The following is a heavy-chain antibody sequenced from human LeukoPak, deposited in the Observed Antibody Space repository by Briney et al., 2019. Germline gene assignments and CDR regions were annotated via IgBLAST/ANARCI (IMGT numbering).Heavy chain of an antibody. CDR2: VSGSGGST. V-gene: IGHV3-23*01. Sequence: GSLRLSCAASGFTFSSYAMRWVRQAPGKGLEWVSGVSGSGGSTYYADSVKGRFTISRDNSKNTLYLQMNSLRAEDTAVYYCAKDRVMITSYADAFDIWGQGTMVTVSS. CDR3: AKDRVMITSYADAFDI. D-gene: IGHD3-16*01. CDR1: GFTFSSYA. J-gene: IGHJ3*02.